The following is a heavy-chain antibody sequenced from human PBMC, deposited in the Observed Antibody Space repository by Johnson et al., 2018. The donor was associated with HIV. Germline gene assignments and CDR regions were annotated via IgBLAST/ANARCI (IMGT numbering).Heavy chain of an antibody. CDR2: LSYDGSTT. CDR1: GFSFSSYA. V-gene: IGHV3-30*04. CDR3: ARVYYYDNKDGFDI. Sequence: QMLLVESGGGVVQPGRSLGLSCAASGFSFSSYAMHWVRQAPGKGLEWVASLSYDGSTTDYADSVKGRFPISRDISKNLLYLQMNSLRTEDTAVYYCARVYYYDNKDGFDIWGQGTTVTVSS. J-gene: IGHJ3*02. D-gene: IGHD3-22*01.